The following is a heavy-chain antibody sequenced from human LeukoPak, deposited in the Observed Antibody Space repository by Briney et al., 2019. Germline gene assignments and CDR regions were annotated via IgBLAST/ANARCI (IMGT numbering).Heavy chain of an antibody. CDR3: ARADDYYGSGSPQVFDY. CDR1: GGSFSGYY. Sequence: SETLSLTCAVYGGSFSGYYWSWIRQPPGKGLEWIGYIYYSGSTYYNPSLKSRVTISVDTSKNQFSLKLSSVTAADTAVYYCARADDYYGSGSPQVFDYWGQGTLVTVSS. J-gene: IGHJ4*02. CDR2: IYYSGST. V-gene: IGHV4-30-4*08. D-gene: IGHD3-10*01.